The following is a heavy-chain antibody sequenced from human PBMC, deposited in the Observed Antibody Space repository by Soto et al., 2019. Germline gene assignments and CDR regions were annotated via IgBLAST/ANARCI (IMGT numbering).Heavy chain of an antibody. Sequence: SETVSLTCTVSGGSVSSGSYYWIWIRHPPGKGLEWIGYIYYSGSTNYNPSLKSRVTISVDTSKNQFSLKLSSVTAADTAVYYCARGHLYYYGSGSYYFDYWGQGTLVTVSS. J-gene: IGHJ4*02. CDR1: GGSVSSGSYY. D-gene: IGHD3-10*01. V-gene: IGHV4-61*01. CDR3: ARGHLYYYGSGSYYFDY. CDR2: IYYSGST.